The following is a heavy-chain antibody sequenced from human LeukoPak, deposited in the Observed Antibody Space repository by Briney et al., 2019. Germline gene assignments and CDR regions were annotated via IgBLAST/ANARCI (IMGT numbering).Heavy chain of an antibody. Sequence: ASVKVSCKASGYTFTGYYMHWVRQAPGQGLEWMGWINPNSGSTNYAQKFQGWVTMTRDTSISTAYMELSRLRSDDTAVYYCARGPVKNYYYYGMDVWGQGTTVTVSS. CDR1: GYTFTGYY. CDR3: ARGPVKNYYYYGMDV. CDR2: INPNSGST. J-gene: IGHJ6*02. V-gene: IGHV1-2*04.